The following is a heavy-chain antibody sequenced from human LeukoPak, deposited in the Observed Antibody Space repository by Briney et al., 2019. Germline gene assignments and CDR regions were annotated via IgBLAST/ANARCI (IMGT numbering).Heavy chain of an antibody. D-gene: IGHD5-24*01. CDR2: INHGGST. Sequence: PSETLSLTCAVYGGSFSGYYWSWIRQPPGKGLEWIGEINHGGSTNYNPSLKSRVTISVDTSKNQFSLKLSSVTAADTAVYYCARLRRDGYNYNSIHQYFQHWGQGTLVTVSS. J-gene: IGHJ1*01. V-gene: IGHV4-34*01. CDR1: GGSFSGYY. CDR3: ARLRRDGYNYNSIHQYFQH.